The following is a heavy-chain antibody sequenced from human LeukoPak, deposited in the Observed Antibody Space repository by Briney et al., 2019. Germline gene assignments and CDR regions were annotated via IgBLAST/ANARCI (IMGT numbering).Heavy chain of an antibody. V-gene: IGHV3-23*01. CDR2: ISVSGTGT. CDR3: AKDILSADPSSGDGFDI. J-gene: IGHJ3*02. CDR1: GFTFSSYA. Sequence: GGSLRLSCAASGFTFSSYAMNWVRQAPGRGLEWVSGISVSGTGTYYADSVQGRFTTSRDNSKNMLYLQMNSLRAEDTAVYYCAKDILSADPSSGDGFDIWGQGTMVTVST. D-gene: IGHD6-6*01.